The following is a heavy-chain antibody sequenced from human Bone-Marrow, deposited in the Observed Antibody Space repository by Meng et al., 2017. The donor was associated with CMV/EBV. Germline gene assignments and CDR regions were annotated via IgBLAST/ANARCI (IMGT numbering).Heavy chain of an antibody. V-gene: IGHV1-46*01. CDR1: GYTFTSYY. J-gene: IGHJ6*02. Sequence: ASVKVSCKASGYTFTSYYMHWVRQAPGQGLEWMGIINPSGGSTSYAQKFQGRVTMTRDTSISTAYMELSRLRSDDTAVYYCASTRASMVRGYGMDVWGQGTTVTVSS. CDR3: ASTRASMVRGYGMDV. CDR2: INPSGGST. D-gene: IGHD3-10*01.